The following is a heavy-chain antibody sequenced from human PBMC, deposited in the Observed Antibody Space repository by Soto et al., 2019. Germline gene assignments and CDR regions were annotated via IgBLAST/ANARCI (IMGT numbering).Heavy chain of an antibody. CDR2: IWYDGSNK. CDR3: ARDPANWNEPYYYYYGMDV. Sequence: GGSLRLSCAASGFTFSSYGMHWVRQAPGKGLEWVAVIWYDGSNKYYADSVKGRFTISRDNSKNTLYLQMNSLRAEDTAVYYCARDPANWNEPYYYYYGMDVWGQGTTVTVSS. V-gene: IGHV3-33*01. J-gene: IGHJ6*02. CDR1: GFTFSSYG. D-gene: IGHD1-1*01.